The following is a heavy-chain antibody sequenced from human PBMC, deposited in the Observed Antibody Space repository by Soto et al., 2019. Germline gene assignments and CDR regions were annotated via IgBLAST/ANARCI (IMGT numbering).Heavy chain of an antibody. CDR3: ARVGAAAGPYYFDY. V-gene: IGHV1-3*01. CDR2: INAGNGNT. J-gene: IGHJ4*02. D-gene: IGHD6-13*01. CDR1: GYTFTSYA. Sequence: ASVKVSCKASGYTFTSYAMHLVRQAPGQRLEWMGWINAGNGNTKYSQKLQGRVTITRDTSASTAYMELSSLRSEDTAVYYCARVGAAAGPYYFDYWGQGTLVTVSS.